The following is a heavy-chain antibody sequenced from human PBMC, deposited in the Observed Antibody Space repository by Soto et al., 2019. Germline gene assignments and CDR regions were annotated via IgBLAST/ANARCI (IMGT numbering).Heavy chain of an antibody. CDR3: AREYTYGSNFFDC. Sequence: PSETLSLTYTVSGGSISSAAYYWSWIRQHPGKGLEWIGYISHSGSTYYTPSLKSRVIISADTSKNQFSLNLTSVTAADTAVYYCAREYTYGSNFFDCWGQGALVTVSS. V-gene: IGHV4-31*03. CDR1: GGSISSAAYY. CDR2: ISHSGST. J-gene: IGHJ4*02. D-gene: IGHD5-18*01.